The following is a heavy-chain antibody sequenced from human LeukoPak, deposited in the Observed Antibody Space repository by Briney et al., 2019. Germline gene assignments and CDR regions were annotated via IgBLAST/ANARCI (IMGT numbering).Heavy chain of an antibody. V-gene: IGHV1-2*02. CDR2: INPKSGGT. J-gene: IGHJ5*02. CDR3: AREDRQQLDRRGWFDR. CDR1: GYTFTGYY. Sequence: ASVKVSCKASGYTFTGYYIHWVRQVPGHRLEWMGWINPKSGGTNYAQKFQGRVSMTGDTSISTAYMELSRLRSDDTAVYYCAREDRQQLDRRGWFDRWGQGTLLTVSS. D-gene: IGHD6-13*01.